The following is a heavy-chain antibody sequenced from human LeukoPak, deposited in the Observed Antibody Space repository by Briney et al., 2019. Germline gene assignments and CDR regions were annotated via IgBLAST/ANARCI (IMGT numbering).Heavy chain of an antibody. CDR2: ISSSGSAI. V-gene: IGHV3-48*03. CDR1: GFTFSSYE. D-gene: IGHD3-22*01. J-gene: IGHJ4*02. CDR3: ARANYYDTSGFDY. Sequence: GGFLRLSCAVSGFTFSSYEMSWVRQAPGKGLEWVSYISSSGSAIYYADSVKGRFTISRDNAKNSLYLQMNSLRAEDTAVYYCARANYYDTSGFDYWGQGTLVTVSS.